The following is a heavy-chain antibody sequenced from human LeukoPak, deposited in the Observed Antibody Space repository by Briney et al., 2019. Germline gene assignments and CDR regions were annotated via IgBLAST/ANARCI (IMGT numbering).Heavy chain of an antibody. D-gene: IGHD3-9*01. CDR3: ARGRSYYDILTGYYTPEGRYYMDV. J-gene: IGHJ6*03. V-gene: IGHV1-69*13. CDR1: GGTFSSYA. CDR2: IIPIFGTA. Sequence: GASVKVSCKASGGTFSSYAISWVRQAPGQGLEWMGGIIPIFGTANYAQKFQGRVTITADESTSTAYMELSSLRSEDTAVYYCARGRSYYDILTGYYTPEGRYYMDVWGKGTTVTISS.